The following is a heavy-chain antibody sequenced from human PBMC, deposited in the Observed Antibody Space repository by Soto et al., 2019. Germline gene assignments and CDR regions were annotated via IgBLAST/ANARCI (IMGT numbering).Heavy chain of an antibody. CDR3: TRRGIAAAGADY. V-gene: IGHV3-73*02. Sequence: EVQLVESGGGLVQPGGSLKLSCAASGFTFSGSARHWVRQASGKGLEWVGRIRSKANSYATAYAASVKGRFTISRDDSKNTAYLQMNSLKTEDTAVYYCTRRGIAAAGADYWGQGTLVTVSS. CDR2: IRSKANSYAT. D-gene: IGHD6-13*01. CDR1: GFTFSGSA. J-gene: IGHJ4*02.